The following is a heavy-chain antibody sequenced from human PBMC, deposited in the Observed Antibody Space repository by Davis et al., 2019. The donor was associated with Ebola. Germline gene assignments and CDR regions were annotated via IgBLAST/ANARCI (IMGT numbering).Heavy chain of an antibody. CDR3: ARKSRLGGFDP. CDR1: GGSLSSSNW. Sequence: MPSETLSLTCAVSGGSLSSSNWWSWVRQPPGKGLEWTGEIYHSGSTNYNPSLKSRVTISVDKSKNQFSLKLSSVTAADTAVYYCARKSRLGGFDPWGQGTLVTVSS. D-gene: IGHD2-21*01. J-gene: IGHJ5*02. CDR2: IYHSGST. V-gene: IGHV4-4*02.